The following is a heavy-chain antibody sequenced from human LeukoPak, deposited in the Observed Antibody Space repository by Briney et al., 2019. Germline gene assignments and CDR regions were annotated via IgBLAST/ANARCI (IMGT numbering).Heavy chain of an antibody. D-gene: IGHD2-2*01. CDR2: IIPIFGTA. Sequence: GASVKVSCKASGGTFSSYAISWVRQAPGQGLEWMGGIIPIFGTANYAQKFQGRVTITADESTSTAYMELSSLRSEDTAVYYCARSSASIVVVPAAMHYYYGMDAWGKGTTVTVSS. CDR3: ARSSASIVVVPAAMHYYYGMDA. CDR1: GGTFSSYA. V-gene: IGHV1-69*13. J-gene: IGHJ6*04.